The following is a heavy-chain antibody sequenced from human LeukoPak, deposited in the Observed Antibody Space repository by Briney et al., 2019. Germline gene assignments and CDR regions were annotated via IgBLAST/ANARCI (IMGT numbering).Heavy chain of an antibody. V-gene: IGHV3-23*01. Sequence: PGGSLRLSCAPSGFTCDNFAMTWVRQAPGKGLEWVSEITGSGGSTYYADSVKGRFNISRDNSKNTLNLQMNSQRAEDTAIYYCARELFDFDYWGQGTLVTVSS. CDR2: ITGSGGST. J-gene: IGHJ4*02. D-gene: IGHD3-10*01. CDR1: GFTCDNFA. CDR3: ARELFDFDY.